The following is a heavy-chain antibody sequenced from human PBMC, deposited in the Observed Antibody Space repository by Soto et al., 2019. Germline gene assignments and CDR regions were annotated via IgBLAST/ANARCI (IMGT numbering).Heavy chain of an antibody. CDR1: GGPFSGYY. D-gene: IGHD6-19*01. V-gene: IGHV4-34*01. J-gene: IGHJ6*02. Sequence: PSETLSLTCVVSGGPFSGYYWSWIRQPPGKGLEWIGEINHSGSTNYNPSLKSRVTISVDTSKNQFSLKLSSVTAADTAVYYCASGAVADDYYYYGMDVWGQGTTVT. CDR2: INHSGST. CDR3: ASGAVADDYYYYGMDV.